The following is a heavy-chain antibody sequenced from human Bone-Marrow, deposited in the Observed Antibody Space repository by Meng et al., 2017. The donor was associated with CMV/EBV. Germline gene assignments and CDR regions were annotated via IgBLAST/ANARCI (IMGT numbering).Heavy chain of an antibody. CDR1: GYTFHSYY. Sequence: ASVKVSCKASGYTFHSYYIHWVRQAPGQGLEWMGIINPSGGTTSYAQKFEGRITMTRDTSTSTMYVELNGLRSEDTAVYYCARDQECGITIFGVATWYWGQGTLVTVSS. V-gene: IGHV1-46*02. CDR2: INPSGGTT. J-gene: IGHJ4*02. D-gene: IGHD3-3*01. CDR3: ARDQECGITIFGVATWY.